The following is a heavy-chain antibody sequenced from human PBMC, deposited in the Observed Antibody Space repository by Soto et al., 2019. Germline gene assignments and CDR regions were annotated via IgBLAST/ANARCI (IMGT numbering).Heavy chain of an antibody. CDR3: VKDNNWWDPG. V-gene: IGHV3-23*01. CDR2: ISEDSGTT. J-gene: IGHJ4*02. CDR1: GFNFNTNG. D-gene: IGHD1-26*01. Sequence: GGSLRLSCATSGFNFNTNGMTWVRQAPGKGLEWVSIISEDSGTTYYAESAKGRFTVSRDNSKNTLYLQMNSLRAEDTATYYCVKDNNWWDPGWGQGTLVTVS.